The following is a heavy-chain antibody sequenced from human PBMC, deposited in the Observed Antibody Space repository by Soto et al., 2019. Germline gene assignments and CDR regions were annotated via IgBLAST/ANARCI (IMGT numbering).Heavy chain of an antibody. V-gene: IGHV4-39*01. D-gene: IGHD6-19*01. CDR1: GGSINSRDYY. Sequence: SETLSLTCTVSGGSINSRDYYWGWIRQPPGKGLEWIGNIYYSGSTYYNPSLKSRVTVSVDTSKNQFSLQLNSMTPEDTAVYYCARTTWLDYAFDIWGQGTMVTVSS. CDR2: IYYSGST. CDR3: ARTTWLDYAFDI. J-gene: IGHJ3*02.